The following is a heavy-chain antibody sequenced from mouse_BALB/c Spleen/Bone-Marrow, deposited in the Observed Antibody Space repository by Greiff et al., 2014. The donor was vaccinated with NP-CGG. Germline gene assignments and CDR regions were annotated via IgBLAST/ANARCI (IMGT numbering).Heavy chain of an antibody. V-gene: IGHV1-54*01. CDR3: ARAIYYAYDDGGPFAY. Sequence: VQLVESGAELVRPGTSVKVSCKASAYAFTNYLIEWIKKRPGQGLEWIGAINPGSDSSTYNEKFRGKATLTADNSSSTAYMQLSSLTSDDSAVYFCARAIYYAYDDGGPFAYWGQGTLVTVSA. CDR1: AYAFTNYL. J-gene: IGHJ3*01. D-gene: IGHD2-2*01. CDR2: INPGSDSS.